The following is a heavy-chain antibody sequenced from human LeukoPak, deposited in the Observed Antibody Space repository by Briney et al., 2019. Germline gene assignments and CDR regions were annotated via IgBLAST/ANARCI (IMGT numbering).Heavy chain of an antibody. Sequence: ASVKVSCKASGGTFSSYAISWVRQAPGQGLEWMGRIIPILGIANYAQKFQGGVTITADKSTSTAYMELSSLRSEDTAVYYCARSMISWSDAFDIWGQGTMVTVSS. CDR1: GGTFSSYA. CDR2: IIPILGIA. J-gene: IGHJ3*02. V-gene: IGHV1-69*04. D-gene: IGHD3-16*01. CDR3: ARSMISWSDAFDI.